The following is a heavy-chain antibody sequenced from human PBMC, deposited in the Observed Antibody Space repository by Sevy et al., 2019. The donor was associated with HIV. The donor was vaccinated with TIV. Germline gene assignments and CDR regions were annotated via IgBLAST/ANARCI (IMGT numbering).Heavy chain of an antibody. CDR3: ALERLSSDVAEYFQN. CDR2: ISFDATNK. Sequence: GGSLRLSCAASXFTFNRYSMHWVSQAPGKGLEWVATISFDATNKHYPDSVKGRFTISRDNFQNSLFLQMDSLRPEDTAVYYCALERLSSDVAEYFQNWGQGTLVTVSS. CDR1: XFTFNRYS. D-gene: IGHD1-1*01. J-gene: IGHJ1*01. V-gene: IGHV3-30-3*01.